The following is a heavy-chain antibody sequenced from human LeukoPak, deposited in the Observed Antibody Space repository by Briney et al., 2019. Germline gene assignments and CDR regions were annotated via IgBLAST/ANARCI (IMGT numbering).Heavy chain of an antibody. Sequence: PSETLSLTCAVYGGSFSGYYWSWIRQPPGKGLEWIGEINHSGSTNYNPSLKSRVTISVDTSKNQFSLKLSSVTAADTAVYYCARHDATRGYSYGYDSFFDYWGQGTLVTVSS. CDR1: GGSFSGYY. J-gene: IGHJ4*02. V-gene: IGHV4-34*01. D-gene: IGHD5-18*01. CDR2: INHSGST. CDR3: ARHDATRGYSYGYDSFFDY.